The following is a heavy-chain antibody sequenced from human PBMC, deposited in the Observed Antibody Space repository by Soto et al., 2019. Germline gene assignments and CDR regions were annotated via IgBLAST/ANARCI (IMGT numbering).Heavy chain of an antibody. J-gene: IGHJ4*02. CDR3: TRATWYSEY. Sequence: GGSLRLSCAASGFTFSNYWMSWVRQAPGKGLEWVANIKQDGSEKYYVDSVKGRSTISKDNDKNSLYLQMNSLRVEDTAVYYCTRATWYSEYWGQGTLVTVSS. V-gene: IGHV3-7*04. CDR2: IKQDGSEK. CDR1: GFTFSNYW.